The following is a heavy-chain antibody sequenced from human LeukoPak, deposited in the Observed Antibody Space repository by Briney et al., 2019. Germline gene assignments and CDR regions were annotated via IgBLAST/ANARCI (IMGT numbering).Heavy chain of an antibody. CDR1: GFTFSSYS. CDR3: AKDSSIYCSSTSCHVFDY. D-gene: IGHD2-2*01. V-gene: IGHV3-21*01. J-gene: IGHJ4*02. CDR2: ISSSSSYI. Sequence: GGSLRLSCAASGFTFSSYSMNWVRQAPGKGLEWVSSISSSSSYIYYADSVKGRFTISRDNSKNTLYLQMNSLRAEDTAVYYCAKDSSIYCSSTSCHVFDYWGQGTLVTVSS.